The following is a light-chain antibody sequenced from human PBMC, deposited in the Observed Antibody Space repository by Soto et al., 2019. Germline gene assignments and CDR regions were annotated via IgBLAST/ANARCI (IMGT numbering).Light chain of an antibody. CDR1: QPIGTS. CDR3: LQGYNTFWT. CDR2: SAS. Sequence: DIQMTQSPSSLSASVGDSVTVTCRASQPIGTSLHWYQQRAGKAPKVLISSASRLQSGVSSRFSGSGSGTHFNLTISSLRPEDSATYFCLQGYNTFWTFGQGTKVEIK. V-gene: IGKV1-39*01. J-gene: IGKJ1*01.